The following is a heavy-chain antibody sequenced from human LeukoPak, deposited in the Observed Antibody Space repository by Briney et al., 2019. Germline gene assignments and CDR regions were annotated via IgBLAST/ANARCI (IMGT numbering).Heavy chain of an antibody. CDR3: ARGLLPVRGVKYFDY. J-gene: IGHJ4*02. V-gene: IGHV4-34*01. D-gene: IGHD3-10*01. Sequence: PSETLSLTCAVYGGSFRGYYWSWIRQPPGKGLEWIGEINHSGSTNYNPSLKSRVTISVDTSKNQFSLKLSSVTAADTAVYYCARGLLPVRGVKYFDYWGQGTLVTVSS. CDR2: INHSGST. CDR1: GGSFRGYY.